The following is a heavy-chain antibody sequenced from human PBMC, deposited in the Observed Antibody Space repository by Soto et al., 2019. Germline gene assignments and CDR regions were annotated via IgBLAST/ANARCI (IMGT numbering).Heavy chain of an antibody. J-gene: IGHJ4*02. CDR1: GFTFSSYA. Sequence: EVQLLESGGGLVQPGGSLRLSCATSGFTFSSYAMGWVRQAPGKGLEWVSAISGSGLSTYYTDSVQGRFTISRDKSKNTLNLQMNSLRAEDTAVYYCAKDRGNWRYYFGYWGQGTLVTVSS. CDR3: AKDRGNWRYYFGY. V-gene: IGHV3-23*01. CDR2: ISGSGLST. D-gene: IGHD2-15*01.